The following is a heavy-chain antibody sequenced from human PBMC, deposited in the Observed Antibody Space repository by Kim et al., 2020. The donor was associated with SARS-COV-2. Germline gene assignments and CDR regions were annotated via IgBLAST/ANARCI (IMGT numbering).Heavy chain of an antibody. CDR1: GFTFSSYA. CDR3: AKVETPVAVADNRDFYYYYYGMDV. V-gene: IGHV3-23*01. Sequence: GGSLRLSCAASGFTFSSYAMSWVRQAPGKGLEWVSAISGSGGSTYYADSVKGRFTISRDNSKNTLYLQMNSLRAEDTAVYYCAKVETPVAVADNRDFYYYYYGMDVWGQGTTVTVSS. J-gene: IGHJ6*02. D-gene: IGHD6-19*01. CDR2: ISGSGGST.